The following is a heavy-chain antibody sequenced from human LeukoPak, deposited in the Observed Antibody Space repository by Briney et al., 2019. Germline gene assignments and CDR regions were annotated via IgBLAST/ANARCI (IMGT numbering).Heavy chain of an antibody. V-gene: IGHV4-59*01. CDR3: AREEGGYCSGGSCHYYYGMDV. J-gene: IGHJ6*02. CDR2: IYYSGST. D-gene: IGHD2-15*01. CDR1: GGSISSYY. Sequence: SETLSPTRTVSGGSISSYYWSWIRQPPGKGLEWIGYIYYSGSTNYNPSLKSRVTISVDTSKNQFSLKLSSVTAADTAVYYCAREEGGYCSGGSCHYYYGMDVWGQGTTVTVSS.